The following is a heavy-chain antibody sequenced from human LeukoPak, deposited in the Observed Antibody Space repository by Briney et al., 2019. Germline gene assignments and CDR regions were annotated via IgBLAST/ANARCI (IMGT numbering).Heavy chain of an antibody. V-gene: IGHV3-30*18. CDR1: GFTFSSYG. CDR2: ISYDGSNK. Sequence: PGGSLRLSCAASGFTFSSYGMHWVRQAPGKGLEWVAVISYDGSNKYYADSVKGRFTISRDNSKNTLYLQMNSLRAEDTAVNYCAKGKAAAGPWGQGTLVTVSS. D-gene: IGHD6-13*01. CDR3: AKGKAAAGP. J-gene: IGHJ5*02.